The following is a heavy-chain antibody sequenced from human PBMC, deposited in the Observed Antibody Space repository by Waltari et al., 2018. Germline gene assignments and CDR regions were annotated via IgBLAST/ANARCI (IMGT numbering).Heavy chain of an antibody. CDR3: ARDLPYYYDSSSEAFDI. J-gene: IGHJ3*02. Sequence: EVQLVESGGGLVQPGGSLRLSCAASGFTFSSYWMSWVRQAPGKGLEWVANIKKDGSEKYYVDSVKGRFTISRDNAKNSLYLQMNSLRAEDTAVYYCARDLPYYYDSSSEAFDIWGQGTMVTVSS. CDR2: IKKDGSEK. D-gene: IGHD3-22*01. CDR1: GFTFSSYW. V-gene: IGHV3-7*01.